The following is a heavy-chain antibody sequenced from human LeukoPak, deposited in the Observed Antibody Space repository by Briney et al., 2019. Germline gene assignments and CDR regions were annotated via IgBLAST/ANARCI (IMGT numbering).Heavy chain of an antibody. CDR2: ISGSGGST. CDR3: AKDSVLLWFGDRGAFDI. CDR1: GFTFSGSA. J-gene: IGHJ3*02. Sequence: GGSLRLSCAASGFTFSGSAMSWVRQAPGKGLEWVSSISGSGGSTYYADSVKGRFTISRDNSKNTQYLQMNSLRAEDTAVYYCAKDSVLLWFGDRGAFDIWGQGTMVTVSS. D-gene: IGHD3-10*01. V-gene: IGHV3-23*01.